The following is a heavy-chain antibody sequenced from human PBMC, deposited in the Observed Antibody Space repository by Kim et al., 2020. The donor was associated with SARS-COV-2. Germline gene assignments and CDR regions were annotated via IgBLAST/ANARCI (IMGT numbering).Heavy chain of an antibody. CDR1: GFTFSGYW. J-gene: IGHJ6*02. CDR2: INSDGSST. Sequence: GGSLRLSCVASGFTFSGYWMHWVRQAPGKGLVCVSRINSDGSSTSYADSVKGRFTISRDNAKNTLYLQMNSLRAEDTAVYYCARDRRYGMDVWGQGTTVTVSS. V-gene: IGHV3-74*01. CDR3: ARDRRYGMDV.